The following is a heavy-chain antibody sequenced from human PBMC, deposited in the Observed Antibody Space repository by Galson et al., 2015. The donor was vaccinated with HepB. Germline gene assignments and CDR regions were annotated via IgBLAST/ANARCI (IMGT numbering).Heavy chain of an antibody. J-gene: IGHJ6*02. V-gene: IGHV1-18*01. CDR2: ISAYNGNT. CDR1: GSTFTSYG. D-gene: IGHD3-3*01. CDR3: ARDPLGDYDFWSGYNYYGMDV. Sequence: SVKVSCKASGSTFTSYGISWVRQAPGQGLEWMGWISAYNGNTNYAQKLQGRVTMTTDTSTSTAYMELRSLRSDDTAVYYCARDPLGDYDFWSGYNYYGMDVWGQGTTVTVSS.